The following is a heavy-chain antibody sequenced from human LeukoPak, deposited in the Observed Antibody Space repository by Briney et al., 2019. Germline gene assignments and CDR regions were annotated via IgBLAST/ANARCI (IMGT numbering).Heavy chain of an antibody. D-gene: IGHD3-10*01. V-gene: IGHV4-61*02. Sequence: SETLSLTCTVSGGSISSGSYYWSWIRQPAGKGLEWIGRIYTSGSTNYNPSLKSRVTISVGTSKNQFSLKLSSVTAADTAVYYCARDYYGSGSYYMDVWGKGTTVTISS. CDR2: IYTSGST. J-gene: IGHJ6*03. CDR1: GGSISSGSYY. CDR3: ARDYYGSGSYYMDV.